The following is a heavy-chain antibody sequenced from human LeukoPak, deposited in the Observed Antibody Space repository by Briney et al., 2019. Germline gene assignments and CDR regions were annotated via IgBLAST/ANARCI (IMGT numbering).Heavy chain of an antibody. J-gene: IGHJ6*03. D-gene: IGHD6-19*01. CDR1: GGSFSGYY. CDR2: INHSGST. CDR3: ARVGPTGYSSGWYYYYYYYIDV. V-gene: IGHV4-34*01. Sequence: PSETLSLTCAVYGGSFSGYYWSWIRQPPGKGLEWIGEINHSGSTNYNPSLKSRVTISVDTSKNQFSLKLSSVTAADTAVYYCARVGPTGYSSGWYYYYYYYIDVWGKGTTVTVSS.